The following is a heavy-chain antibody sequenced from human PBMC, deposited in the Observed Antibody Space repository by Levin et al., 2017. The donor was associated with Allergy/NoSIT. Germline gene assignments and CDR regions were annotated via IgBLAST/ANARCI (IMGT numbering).Heavy chain of an antibody. V-gene: IGHV3-23*01. D-gene: IGHD4-17*01. J-gene: IGHJ4*02. CDR3: AKISYGDYSELVDY. CDR1: GFTFSSYA. CDR2: ISGSGGST. Sequence: GGSLRLSCAASGFTFSSYAMSWVRQAPGKGLEWVSAISGSGGSTYYADSVKGRFTISRDNSKNTLYLQMNSLRAEDTAVYYCAKISYGDYSELVDYWGQGTLVTVSS.